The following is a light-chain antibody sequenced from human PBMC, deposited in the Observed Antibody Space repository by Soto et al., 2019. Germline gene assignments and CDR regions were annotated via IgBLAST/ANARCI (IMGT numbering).Light chain of an antibody. CDR1: ESVSGTH. J-gene: IGKJ1*01. Sequence: EIVLTQSPGTLSLSPGERATLSCRASESVSGTHLAWYQQKPGQAPRLLIHSASNRATGVPDRFSGSGSGTDFTLIISRLEPEDFAVYYCSQYGSAPGTFGQGTKVEIK. CDR2: SAS. V-gene: IGKV3-20*01. CDR3: SQYGSAPGT.